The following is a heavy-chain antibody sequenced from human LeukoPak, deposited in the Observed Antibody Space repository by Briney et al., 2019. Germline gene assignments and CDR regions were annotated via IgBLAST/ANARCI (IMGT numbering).Heavy chain of an antibody. CDR1: GYAITRGGFS. V-gene: IGHV4-30-2*06. CDR3: ARSRQASGLFNS. J-gene: IGHJ5*01. Sequence: PSETLSLTCTVSGYAITRGGFSWNWIRQSPGKGLEWIGCIYDRGPAYYNPSLKSRFTISVDRPKNQFFLNVTSLTAADTAVYYCARSRQASGLFNSWGQGTLVVVSS. CDR2: IYDRGPA. D-gene: IGHD3-10*01.